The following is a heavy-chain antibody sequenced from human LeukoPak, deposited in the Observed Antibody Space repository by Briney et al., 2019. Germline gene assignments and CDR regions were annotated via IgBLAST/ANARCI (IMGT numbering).Heavy chain of an antibody. J-gene: IGHJ6*04. D-gene: IGHD3-9*01. V-gene: IGHV1-69*13. CDR3: ARVRDYYDILTGYHNHYGMDV. CDR2: ILPIFGTA. Sequence: ASVKVSCKASGGTFSSYAISWVRQAPGQGLEWMGGILPIFGTANYAQKFQGRVTITADESTSTAYMELSSLRSEDTAVYYCARVRDYYDILTGYHNHYGMDVWGKGTTVTVSS. CDR1: GGTFSSYA.